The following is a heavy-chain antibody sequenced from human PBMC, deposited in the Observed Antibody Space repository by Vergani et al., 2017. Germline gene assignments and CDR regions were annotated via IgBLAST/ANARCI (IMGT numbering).Heavy chain of an antibody. CDR2: ISSSSSYI. CDR1: GFTFSSYS. Sequence: EVQLVESGGGLVKPGGSLRLSCAASGFTFSSYSMNWVRQAPGKGLEGVSSISSSSSYIYYADSVKGRFTISKDNAKNSLYLQMNSLRAEDTAVYYFARLGYYDSGSAFDIWGQGTMVTVSS. J-gene: IGHJ3*02. CDR3: ARLGYYDSGSAFDI. V-gene: IGHV3-21*01. D-gene: IGHD3-3*01.